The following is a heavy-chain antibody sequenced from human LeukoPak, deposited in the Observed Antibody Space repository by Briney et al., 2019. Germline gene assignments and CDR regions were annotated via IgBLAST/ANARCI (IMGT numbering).Heavy chain of an antibody. V-gene: IGHV3-23*01. CDR1: GFTFDDYA. Sequence: GGSLRLSCAASGFTFDDYAVSWVRQAPGKVLEWVSGMSGSGGSTYYADSVKGRFTISRDNSKNTLYLQMNSLRGEDTAVYYCARCGSYLRFDWFDPWGQGTLVTVSS. D-gene: IGHD1-26*01. CDR2: MSGSGGST. J-gene: IGHJ5*02. CDR3: ARCGSYLRFDWFDP.